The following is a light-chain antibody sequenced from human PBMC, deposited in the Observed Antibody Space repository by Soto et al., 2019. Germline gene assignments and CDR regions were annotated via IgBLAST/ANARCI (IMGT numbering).Light chain of an antibody. Sequence: QAVVTQPPSASGTPGQRVTISCSGSSSNIGSNTVNWYQQLPGRAPKLLIYSNMQRPSGVHDRFSGSKYGTSASLAISGLQSEDDADYYCAVWDDSLNGYVFGTGTKLTVL. CDR2: SNM. V-gene: IGLV1-44*01. CDR3: AVWDDSLNGYV. J-gene: IGLJ1*01. CDR1: SSNIGSNT.